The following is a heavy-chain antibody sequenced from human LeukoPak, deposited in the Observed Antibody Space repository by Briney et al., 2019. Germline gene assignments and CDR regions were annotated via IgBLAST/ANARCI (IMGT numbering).Heavy chain of an antibody. Sequence: ASVKVSCKASGYTFTSYDINWERQATGQGHEWMGWMNPNSGNTGYGQKFQGRVTMTRDTSISTAYMELRSLRSEDTAVYYCARGRLTTVTTWYYHGMDVWGQGTTVTVSS. CDR2: MNPNSGNT. J-gene: IGHJ6*02. CDR3: ARGRLTTVTTWYYHGMDV. V-gene: IGHV1-8*01. CDR1: GYTFTSYD. D-gene: IGHD4-17*01.